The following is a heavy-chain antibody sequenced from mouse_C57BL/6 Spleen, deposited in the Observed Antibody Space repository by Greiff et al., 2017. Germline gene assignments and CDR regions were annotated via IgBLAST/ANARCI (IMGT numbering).Heavy chain of an antibody. CDR1: GYAFSSSW. J-gene: IGHJ2*01. D-gene: IGHD4-1*01. V-gene: IGHV1-82*01. CDR2: IYPGDGDT. Sequence: QVQLQQSGPELVKPGASVKISCKASGYAFSSSWMNWVKQRPGKGLEWIGRIYPGDGDTNYNGKFKGKATLTADKSSSTAYMQLSSLTSEDSAVYFCARGDWDRGYWGQGTTLTVSS. CDR3: ARGDWDRGY.